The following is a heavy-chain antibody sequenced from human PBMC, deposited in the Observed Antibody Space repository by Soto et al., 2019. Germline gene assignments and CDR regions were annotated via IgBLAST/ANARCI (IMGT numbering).Heavy chain of an antibody. CDR3: AKGRSGWRSLTPRDDF. J-gene: IGHJ4*02. CDR2: ISGGGDTT. CDR1: GFTFNNYA. Sequence: EVQLLESGGGLVQPGGSLRLSCAASGFTFNNYAMTWVRQAPGKGLERVSAISGGGDTTSYADSVKGRFTVSRDGSKNKLYLQMSSLRAEHTALYYCAKGRSGWRSLTPRDDFWGQGTLVTVYS. D-gene: IGHD1-26*01. V-gene: IGHV3-23*01.